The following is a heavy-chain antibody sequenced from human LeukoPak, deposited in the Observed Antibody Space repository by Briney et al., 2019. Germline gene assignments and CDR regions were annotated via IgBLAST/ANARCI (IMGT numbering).Heavy chain of an antibody. CDR3: ARDAEMAPILFDY. CDR1: GYTFTSYG. V-gene: IGHV1-18*01. D-gene: IGHD5-24*01. J-gene: IGHJ4*02. Sequence: SETVSFKASGYTFTSYGISWVRQAPGQGLEWMGWTSAYNGNTNYAQKLQGRVTMTTDTSTSTAYMELRSLRSDDTAVYYCARDAEMAPILFDYWGQGTLVTVSS. CDR2: TSAYNGNT.